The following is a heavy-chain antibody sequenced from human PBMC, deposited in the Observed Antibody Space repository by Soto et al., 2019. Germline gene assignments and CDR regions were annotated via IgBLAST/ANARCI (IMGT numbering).Heavy chain of an antibody. CDR1: GFTFDDFS. CDR2: VDWNSVST. D-gene: IGHD2-21*02. J-gene: IGHJ6*02. V-gene: IGHV3-9*01. CDR3: VKGRGSYEVTFGMDV. Sequence: PGGSLRLSGTASGFTFDDFSIHWVRQAPWKGLEWVSGVDWNSVSTAYTDSVKGRFTISRDNARNSLYLQMNSLRAEDTALYYCVKGRGSYEVTFGMDVWGQGTTVTVSS.